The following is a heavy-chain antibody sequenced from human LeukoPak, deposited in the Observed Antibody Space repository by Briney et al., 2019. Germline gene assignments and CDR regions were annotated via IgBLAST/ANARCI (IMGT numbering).Heavy chain of an antibody. D-gene: IGHD6-13*01. V-gene: IGHV3-21*01. Sequence: GGSLRLSCAASGFTFSSYSMNWVRQAPGKGLEWVSSISSSSYIYYADSVKGRFTISRDNAKNSLYLQMNSLRAEDTAVYYCARVGIAAAGHYFDYWGQGTLVTVSS. CDR2: ISSSSYI. J-gene: IGHJ4*02. CDR3: ARVGIAAAGHYFDY. CDR1: GFTFSSYS.